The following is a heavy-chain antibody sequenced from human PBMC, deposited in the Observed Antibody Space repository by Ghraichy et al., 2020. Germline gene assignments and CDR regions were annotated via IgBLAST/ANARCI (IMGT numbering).Heavy chain of an antibody. Sequence: GGSLRLSCAASGFTFNSFGMHWVRKAPGKGRGWVAYIRNEGTDKDYADSVKGRFTISRDNSKNTLYLQMKSLRAEDTAVYYCAKDSPGWWRGRYSGFDYWGQGILVTVSS. CDR3: AKDSPGWWRGRYSGFDY. D-gene: IGHD1-26*01. CDR2: IRNEGTDK. V-gene: IGHV3-30*02. CDR1: GFTFNSFG. J-gene: IGHJ4*02.